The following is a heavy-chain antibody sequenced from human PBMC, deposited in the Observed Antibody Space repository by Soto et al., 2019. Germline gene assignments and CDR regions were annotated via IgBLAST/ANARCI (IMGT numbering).Heavy chain of an antibody. CDR2: MSESGDNT. CDR1: GFTFSIYA. J-gene: IGHJ4*02. CDR3: AYRTGFDY. Sequence: EVQLLDSGGNLVQPGGSLRLSCAASGFTFSIYAMSWVRQAPGKGLEWVSTMSESGDNTYYAHSVKGRFTISRDNSKNTLFLQMNSLRADDTAIYYCAYRTGFDYWGQGTLVTVSS. D-gene: IGHD1-1*01. V-gene: IGHV3-23*01.